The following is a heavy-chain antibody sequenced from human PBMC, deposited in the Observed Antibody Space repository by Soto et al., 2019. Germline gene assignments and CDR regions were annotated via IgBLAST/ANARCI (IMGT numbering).Heavy chain of an antibody. CDR1: GFAFTTYA. J-gene: IGHJ1*01. CDR3: AGGGPRYGHRHLAD. Sequence: EVQLLESGGDLVQPGGSLRLSCAASGFAFTTYAMTWVRQSPGKGLEWVSCITNSGGSTYFADSVKGRFTISRDNSKSIRDLERVSLTAADTAVNYCAGGGPRYGHRHLADWGPGRQAPVSP. V-gene: IGHV3-23*01. D-gene: IGHD3-10*01. CDR2: ITNSGGST.